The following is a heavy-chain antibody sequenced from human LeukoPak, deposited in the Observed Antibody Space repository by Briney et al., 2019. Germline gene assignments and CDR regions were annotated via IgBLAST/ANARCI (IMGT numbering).Heavy chain of an antibody. CDR2: ISDSGGST. V-gene: IGHV3-23*01. J-gene: IGHJ4*02. CDR1: GITLSNYG. D-gene: IGHD3/OR15-3a*01. Sequence: GGSLRLSCAVSGITLSNYGMSWVRQAPGKGLEWVAGISDSGGSTDYADSVKGRFTISRDNPKNTLYLQMNSLRAEDTAVYFCAKRGVVIRVILVGFHRQAYYFESWGQGALVTVSS. CDR3: AKRGVVIRVILVGFHRQAYYFES.